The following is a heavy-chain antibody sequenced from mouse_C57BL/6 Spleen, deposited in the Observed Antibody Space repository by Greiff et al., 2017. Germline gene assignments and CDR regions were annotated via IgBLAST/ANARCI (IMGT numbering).Heavy chain of an antibody. Sequence: VQLQQPGAELVKPGASVKMSCKASGYTFTSYWLTWVKQRPGQGLEWIGDIYPGSGSTNYNEKFKSKATLTVDTSSSTAYMQLSSLTSEDSAVYYCARGHLGRLWFAYWGQGTLDTVSA. V-gene: IGHV1-55*01. D-gene: IGHD4-1*01. CDR2: IYPGSGST. CDR1: GYTFTSYW. CDR3: ARGHLGRLWFAY. J-gene: IGHJ3*01.